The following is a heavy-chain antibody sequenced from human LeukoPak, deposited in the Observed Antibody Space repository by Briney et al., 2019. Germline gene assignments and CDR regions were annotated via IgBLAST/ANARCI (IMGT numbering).Heavy chain of an antibody. V-gene: IGHV3-15*01. D-gene: IGHD3-22*01. CDR3: ITYFVCYISSGFPY. Sequence: PGGSLRLSCAASGFTFRKAWMSWVRQAPGQGLEWVGRIRSKSVGGTADYAAPVKGRFTISRDDSKNTLYLQMNSLKTEDTAVYTGITYFVCYISSGFPYWGQGTLVTVSS. CDR2: IRSKSVGGTA. J-gene: IGHJ4*02. CDR1: GFTFRKAW.